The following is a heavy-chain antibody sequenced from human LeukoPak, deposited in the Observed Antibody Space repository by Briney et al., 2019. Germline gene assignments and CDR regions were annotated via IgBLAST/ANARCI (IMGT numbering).Heavy chain of an antibody. V-gene: IGHV4-4*02. Sequence: SGTLSLTCAVSGGSLISSNWWSWVRQRPGKGLEWIGEIFPSGSTNYNPSLKSRDTISVDKSKNTFSMKLSSVTAADTAVYYCARGPRLPQQQLIWGQGTLVTVSS. CDR2: IFPSGST. D-gene: IGHD6-13*01. CDR1: GGSLISSNW. CDR3: ARGPRLPQQQLI. J-gene: IGHJ4*02.